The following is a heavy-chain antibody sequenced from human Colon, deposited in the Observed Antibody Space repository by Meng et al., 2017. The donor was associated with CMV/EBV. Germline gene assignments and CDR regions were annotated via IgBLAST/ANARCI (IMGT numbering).Heavy chain of an antibody. CDR2: INWNSGSI. D-gene: IGHD2-2*01. CDR3: AKVPAADYYYYGMDV. CDR1: GFTFDDYA. V-gene: IGHV3-9*01. J-gene: IGHJ6*02. Sequence: SLMISCAASGFTFDDYAMHWVRQAPGKGLEWVSGINWNSGSIAYADSVKGRFIISRDNAKNSLYLQMNSLGAEDTALYYCAKVPAADYYYYGMDVWGQGTTVTVSS.